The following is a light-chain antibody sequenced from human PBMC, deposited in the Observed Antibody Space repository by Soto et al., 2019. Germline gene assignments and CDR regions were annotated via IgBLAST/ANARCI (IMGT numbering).Light chain of an antibody. V-gene: IGLV2-14*01. Sequence: QSALTQPASVSGSPGQSITISCTGTSSDLAIYNYVSWYQQHPGKAPKLIIYEVSNRPSGVSNRFSGSKSGNTASLTISGLQAEDEADYYCSSYTCRSHYVFATGSK. CDR2: EVS. J-gene: IGLJ1*01. CDR3: SSYTCRSHYV. CDR1: SSDLAIYNY.